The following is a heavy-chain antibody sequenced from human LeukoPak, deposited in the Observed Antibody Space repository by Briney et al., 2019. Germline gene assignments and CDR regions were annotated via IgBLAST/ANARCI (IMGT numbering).Heavy chain of an antibody. CDR2: ISYDGSNK. Sequence: PGRSLRLSCAASGFTFRSYDMHWVRQAPGKGLEWVAVISYDGSNKYYADSVKGRFTISRDNSKTTLYLQMISLRIEDTAVYYCARAQGIAAASDYWGQGTLVTVSS. V-gene: IGHV3-30*04. CDR3: ARAQGIAAASDY. J-gene: IGHJ4*02. D-gene: IGHD6-13*01. CDR1: GFTFRSYD.